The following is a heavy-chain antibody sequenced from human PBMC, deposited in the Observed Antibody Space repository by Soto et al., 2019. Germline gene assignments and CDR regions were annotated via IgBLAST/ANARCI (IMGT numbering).Heavy chain of an antibody. D-gene: IGHD2-8*01. V-gene: IGHV3-7*01. J-gene: IGHJ6*02. CDR2: IKQDGSEK. Sequence: GGSLRLSCAASGFTFSTYWMSWVRQAPGKGLEWVANIKQDGSEKYYVDSVEGRFTISRDNSKNTLYLQMNSLRAEDTAVYYCARDMRDIVLWVYARLYYYGMDVWGQGTTVTVSS. CDR1: GFTFSTYW. CDR3: ARDMRDIVLWVYARLYYYGMDV.